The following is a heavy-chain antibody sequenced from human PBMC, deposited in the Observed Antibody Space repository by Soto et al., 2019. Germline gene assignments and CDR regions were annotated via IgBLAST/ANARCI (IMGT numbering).Heavy chain of an antibody. D-gene: IGHD3-3*01. CDR1: GGSISSGGYY. V-gene: IGHV4-31*03. Sequence: SETLSLTCTVSGGSISSGGYYWSWIRQHPGKGLEWIGYIYYSGSTYYNQSLKSRVTISVDTSKNQFSLKLSSVTAADSAVYYCARDNDFWSGSYGMDVWGQGTTVTVSS. CDR3: ARDNDFWSGSYGMDV. J-gene: IGHJ6*02. CDR2: IYYSGST.